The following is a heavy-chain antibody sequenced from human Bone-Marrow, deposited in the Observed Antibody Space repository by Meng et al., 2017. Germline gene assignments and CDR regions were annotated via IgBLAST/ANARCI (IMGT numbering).Heavy chain of an antibody. CDR1: GASVSSGYW. CDR3: ARGPTTMAHDFDY. Sequence: QVQLQESGPGLVKPSGTLSLTCGVSGASVSSGYWWTWVRQPPGKGLEWIGEFHHSGTTNYNPSLRSRVTISVDTSKNQFSLRLTSVAAADTAVYYCARGPTTMAHDFDYWGQGTLVTVSS. D-gene: IGHD4-11*01. J-gene: IGHJ4*02. V-gene: IGHV4-4*02. CDR2: FHHSGTT.